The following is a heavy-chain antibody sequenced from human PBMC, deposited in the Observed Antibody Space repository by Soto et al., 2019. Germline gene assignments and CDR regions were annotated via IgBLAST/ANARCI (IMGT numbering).Heavy chain of an antibody. CDR2: ISAYNGNT. V-gene: IGHV1-18*01. CDR1: GYTFTSYG. CDR3: ARDLIVVVVAATRYDY. J-gene: IGHJ4*02. D-gene: IGHD2-15*01. Sequence: ASGKVSCKASGYTFTSYGISWVRQAPGQGLEWMGWISAYNGNTNYAQKLQGRVTMTTDTSTSTAYMELRSLRSDDTAVYYCARDLIVVVVAATRYDYWGQGTLVTVSS.